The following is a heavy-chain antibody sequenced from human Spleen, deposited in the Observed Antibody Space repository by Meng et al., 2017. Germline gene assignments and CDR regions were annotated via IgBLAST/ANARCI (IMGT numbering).Heavy chain of an antibody. CDR2: ISGSGGNT. CDR3: AKGLGYGGTLAFDH. D-gene: IGHD4-23*01. V-gene: IGHV3-23*01. Sequence: GESLKISCAASGFIFSSYAMSWVRQAPGKGLEWVSGISGSGGNTYYTDSVKGRFTISRDNSKNTLYLQMRSLRAEDTAVYYCAKGLGYGGTLAFDHWGQETLVTVSS. J-gene: IGHJ4*02. CDR1: GFIFSSYA.